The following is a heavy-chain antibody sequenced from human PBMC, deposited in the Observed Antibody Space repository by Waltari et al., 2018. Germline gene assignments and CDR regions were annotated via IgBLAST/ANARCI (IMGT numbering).Heavy chain of an antibody. CDR3: ARASYSSGFSNWFDP. CDR2: INHSGST. D-gene: IGHD3-22*01. Sequence: QVQLQQWGAGLLTPSETLSLTCAVYGGSFSGYYWSWIRQPPGKGLEWIGEINHSGSTNYNPSLKSRVTISVDTSKNQFSLKLSSVTAADTAVYYCARASYSSGFSNWFDPWGQGTLVTVSS. CDR1: GGSFSGYY. J-gene: IGHJ5*02. V-gene: IGHV4-34*01.